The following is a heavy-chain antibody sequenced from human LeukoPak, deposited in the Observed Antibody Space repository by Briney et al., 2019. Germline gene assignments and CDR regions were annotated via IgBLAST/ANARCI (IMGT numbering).Heavy chain of an antibody. Sequence: GASVTVSCTASGYTFASYGISWVRQAPGQGLEWMGWISAYNGNTNYAQKLQGRVTMTTDTSTSTAYMELRSLRSDDTAVYYCARDLGYNCFDYWGQGTLVTVSS. V-gene: IGHV1-18*01. J-gene: IGHJ4*02. CDR1: GYTFASYG. D-gene: IGHD5-24*01. CDR3: ARDLGYNCFDY. CDR2: ISAYNGNT.